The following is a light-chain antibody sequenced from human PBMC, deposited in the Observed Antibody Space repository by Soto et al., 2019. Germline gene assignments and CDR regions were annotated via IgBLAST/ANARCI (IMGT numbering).Light chain of an antibody. J-gene: IGLJ1*01. CDR2: GVT. CDR3: CSYTTTTAYV. Sequence: QSALAQPASVSGSPGQSITISCTGTSSDIGSYNYISWYQQYPDKGPKLMIYGVTNRPSGVSNRFSGSKSGYTASLTISGLQAEDEADYYCCSYTTTTAYVFGTGTKVTVL. V-gene: IGLV2-14*03. CDR1: SSDIGSYNY.